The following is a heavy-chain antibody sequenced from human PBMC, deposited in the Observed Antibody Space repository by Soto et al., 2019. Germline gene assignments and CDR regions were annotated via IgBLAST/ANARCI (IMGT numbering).Heavy chain of an antibody. CDR3: ERAQAYCISTSCYVNYYYGMDV. CDR2: ISAYNGNT. V-gene: IGHV1-18*01. CDR1: GYTFTSYG. J-gene: IGHJ6*01. D-gene: IGHD2-2*01. Sequence: QVQLVQSGAEVKKPGASVKVSCKASGYTFTSYGISWVRQAPGQGLEWMGWISAYNGNTNYALKLQGRVTMTTDTSTSTAYMELMSLRSDDTAVYSCERAQAYCISTSCYVNYYYGMDVW.